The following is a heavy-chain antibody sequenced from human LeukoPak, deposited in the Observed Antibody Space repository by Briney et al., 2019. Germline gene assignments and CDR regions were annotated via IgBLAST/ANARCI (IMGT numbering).Heavy chain of an antibody. V-gene: IGHV4-30-4*01. CDR2: IYYSGST. CDR1: GGSISSGDYY. J-gene: IGHJ2*01. CDR3: AREVPWVWNFDL. Sequence: PSETLSLTCTVSGGSISSGDYYRSWIRQPPGTGLEWIVYIYYSGSTYYNPSLKSRVTISVDTSKNQFSLKLNSVTAADTAVYYCAREVPWVWNFDLWGRGTLVTVSS. D-gene: IGHD1-26*01.